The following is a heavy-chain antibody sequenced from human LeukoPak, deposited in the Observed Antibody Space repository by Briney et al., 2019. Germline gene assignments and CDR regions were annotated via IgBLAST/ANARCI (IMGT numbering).Heavy chain of an antibody. D-gene: IGHD5-18*01. V-gene: IGHV1-69*13. CDR3: ARGSRYSYGYDY. Sequence: SVKVSCKASVGTFSSYAISWVRQAPGQGLEWMGGIIPIFGTAKYAQKFQGRVTITADESTSTAYMELSSLRSEDTAVYYCARGSRYSYGYDYWGQGTLVTVSS. CDR1: VGTFSSYA. J-gene: IGHJ4*02. CDR2: IIPIFGTA.